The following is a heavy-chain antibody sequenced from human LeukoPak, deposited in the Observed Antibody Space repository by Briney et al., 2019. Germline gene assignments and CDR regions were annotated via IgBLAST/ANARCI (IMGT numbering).Heavy chain of an antibody. CDR2: ISSSGSTI. V-gene: IGHV3-11*04. Sequence: PGGSLRLSCAASGFTFSDYYMSWIRQAPGKGLEWVSYISSSGSTIYYADSVKGRFTISRDNAKNSLYLQMNSLRAEDTAVYYCARVDPGGGSCYSSCDWYFDLWGRGTLVTVSS. CDR3: ARVDPGGGSCYSSCDWYFDL. J-gene: IGHJ2*01. CDR1: GFTFSDYY. D-gene: IGHD2-15*01.